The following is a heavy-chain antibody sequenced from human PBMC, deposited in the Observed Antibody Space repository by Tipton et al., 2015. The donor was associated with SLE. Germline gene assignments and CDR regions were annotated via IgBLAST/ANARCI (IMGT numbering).Heavy chain of an antibody. Sequence: SLRLSCAASGFTFSSYGMHWVRQAPGKGLEWVAFIRYDGSNKYYADSVKGRFTISRDNSKNTLYLQMNSLRAEDTAVYYCAKDPPTRTYYVDYWGQGTLVTVSS. D-gene: IGHD1-7*01. CDR1: GFTFSSYG. J-gene: IGHJ4*02. V-gene: IGHV3-30*02. CDR3: AKDPPTRTYYVDY. CDR2: IRYDGSNK.